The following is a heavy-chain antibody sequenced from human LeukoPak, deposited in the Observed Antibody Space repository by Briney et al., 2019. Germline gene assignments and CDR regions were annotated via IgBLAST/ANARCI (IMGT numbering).Heavy chain of an antibody. V-gene: IGHV3-30*04. D-gene: IGHD4-11*01. CDR3: ARGPHDDYSNYDPYFDY. CDR2: ISYDGSQK. Sequence: GKSLRLSCAASGFSFSTYAMHWVRQAPGKGLEWVAVISYDGSQKFYADSVRGRFTISRDNSKNTLSLQMNSLRAEDTAVYYCARGPHDDYSNYDPYFDYWGQGTLVTVSS. CDR1: GFSFSTYA. J-gene: IGHJ4*02.